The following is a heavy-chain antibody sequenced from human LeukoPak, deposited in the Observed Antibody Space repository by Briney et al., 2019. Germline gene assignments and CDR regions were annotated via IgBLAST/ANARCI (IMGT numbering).Heavy chain of an antibody. J-gene: IGHJ4*02. Sequence: SETLSLTCTVSGGSITSTSYYWGWIRQPPGKGLEWIGSIYYSGSTYYNPSLKSRVTISVGTSKNQFSLKLSSVTAADTAVYYCARAYEMAADYWGQGTLVTVSS. V-gene: IGHV4-39*07. D-gene: IGHD5-24*01. CDR2: IYYSGST. CDR3: ARAYEMAADY. CDR1: GGSITSTSYY.